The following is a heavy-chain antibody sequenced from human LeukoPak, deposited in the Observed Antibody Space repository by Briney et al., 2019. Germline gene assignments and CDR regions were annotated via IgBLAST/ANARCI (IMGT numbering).Heavy chain of an antibody. CDR2: IYYSGST. Sequence: SETLSLTCTVSGGSISSYYWSWIRQPPGKGLEWIGYIYYSGSTNYNPSLKSRVTISVDTSKNQFSLKLSSVTAADTAVYYCATQSISEWLLFNYWGQGTLVTVSS. J-gene: IGHJ4*02. CDR1: GGSISSYY. V-gene: IGHV4-59*08. D-gene: IGHD3-3*01. CDR3: ATQSISEWLLFNY.